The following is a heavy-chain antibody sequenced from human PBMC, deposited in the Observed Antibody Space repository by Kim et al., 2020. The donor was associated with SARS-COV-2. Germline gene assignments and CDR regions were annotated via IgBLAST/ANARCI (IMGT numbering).Heavy chain of an antibody. CDR3: ARGRRRPSWTYYTNDAFAF. CDR1: GFTFTSYG. D-gene: IGHD3-10*01. CDR2: IRYDGSDK. J-gene: IGHJ3*01. Sequence: GGSLRLSCVASGFTFTSYGIHWVRQAPGKGLVWVAGIRYDGSDKNYADSVKGRFTISRDNSKNTLYLQMNSLRVEDTAVYYCARGRRRPSWTYYTNDAFAFWGRGTIHTVSS. V-gene: IGHV3-33*01.